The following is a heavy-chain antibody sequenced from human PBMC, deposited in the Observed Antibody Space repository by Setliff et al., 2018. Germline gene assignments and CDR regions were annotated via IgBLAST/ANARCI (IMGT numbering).Heavy chain of an antibody. J-gene: IGHJ6*02. Sequence: LRLSCAASGFTFSSYSMNWVRQAPGKGLEWISYISSSSSSIYYADSVKGRVTISRDNAKNSLYLQMNSLRADDTALYYCAKGAVTTIYYGMDVWGQGTTVTVSS. CDR2: ISSSSSSI. D-gene: IGHD4-17*01. CDR1: GFTFSSYS. V-gene: IGHV3-48*04. CDR3: AKGAVTTIYYGMDV.